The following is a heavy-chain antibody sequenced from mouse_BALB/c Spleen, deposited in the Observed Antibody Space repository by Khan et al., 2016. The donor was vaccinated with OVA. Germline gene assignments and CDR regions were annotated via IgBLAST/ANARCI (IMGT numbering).Heavy chain of an antibody. CDR1: GFSLTTYG. CDR2: IWAGGST. V-gene: IGHV2-9*02. Sequence: QVQLKESGPGLVAPSQSLSISCTVSGFSLTTYGVHWVRQPPGKGLEWLGVIWAGGSTTYNSDLMSRLCISTDNSKSQVFLKMNSLQNDDTALYYCARLEDIWGQGTTLTVSS. CDR3: ARLEDI. J-gene: IGHJ2*01. D-gene: IGHD1-3*01.